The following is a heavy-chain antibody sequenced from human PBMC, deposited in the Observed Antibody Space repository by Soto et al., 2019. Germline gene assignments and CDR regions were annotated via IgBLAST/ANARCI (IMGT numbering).Heavy chain of an antibody. CDR1: GFTFSSYA. D-gene: IGHD6-25*01. Sequence: PGGSLRLSCAASGFTFSSYAMHWVRQAPGKGLEWVAVISYDGSNKYYADSVKGRFTISRDNSKNTLYLQMNSLRAEDTAVYYCARGRYRIATAATNIDYWGQGTLVTVSS. CDR3: ARGRYRIATAATNIDY. CDR2: ISYDGSNK. J-gene: IGHJ4*02. V-gene: IGHV3-30-3*01.